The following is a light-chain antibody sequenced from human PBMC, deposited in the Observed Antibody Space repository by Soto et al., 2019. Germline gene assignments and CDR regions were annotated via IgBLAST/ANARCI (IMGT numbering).Light chain of an antibody. CDR1: QTVSSNY. J-gene: IGKJ1*01. V-gene: IGKV3-20*01. Sequence: ENVLTQSPDTLSLSPGKGATLSCRASQTVSSNYLAWYQHRPGQAPKLIIHGASYTAPGIPDRFSGSGSGADFTLTISRLEPEDCAVYFCQHYGNSLWTFGQGTKVDIK. CDR2: GAS. CDR3: QHYGNSLWT.